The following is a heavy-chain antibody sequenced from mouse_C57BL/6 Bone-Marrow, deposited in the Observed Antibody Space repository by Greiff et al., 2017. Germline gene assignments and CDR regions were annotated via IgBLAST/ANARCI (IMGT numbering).Heavy chain of an antibody. CDR2: IYIGNGYT. Sequence: EVQLQQSGAELVRPGSSVKMSCKTSGYTFTSYGINWVKQRPGQGLEWIGYIYIGNGYTEYNEKFKGKATLTSDTSSSTAYMQLSSLTSEDSAIYFCARSRYYGSSYLDWYFDVWGTGTTVTVSS. D-gene: IGHD1-1*01. V-gene: IGHV1-58*01. CDR1: GYTFTSYG. J-gene: IGHJ1*03. CDR3: ARSRYYGSSYLDWYFDV.